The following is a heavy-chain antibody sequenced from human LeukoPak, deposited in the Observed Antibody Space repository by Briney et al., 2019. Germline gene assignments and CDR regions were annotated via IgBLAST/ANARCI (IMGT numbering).Heavy chain of an antibody. CDR1: GYTFTSYG. J-gene: IGHJ5*02. CDR2: ISAYNGNT. D-gene: IGHD3-10*01. Sequence: GASVKVSCKASGYTFTSYGISWVRQAPGQRLEWMGWISAYNGNTNYAQKLQGRVTMTTDTSTSTAYMELRSLRSDDTAVYYCARDYPFNYYYGSGSYYSNWFDPWGQGTLVTVSS. V-gene: IGHV1-18*04. CDR3: ARDYPFNYYYGSGSYYSNWFDP.